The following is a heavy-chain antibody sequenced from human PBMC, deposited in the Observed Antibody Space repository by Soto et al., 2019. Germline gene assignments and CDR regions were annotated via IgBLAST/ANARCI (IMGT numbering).Heavy chain of an antibody. CDR2: ISFDGSNK. D-gene: IGHD6-19*01. V-gene: IGHV3-30-3*02. CDR1: GFTFSSYS. J-gene: IGHJ3*02. CDR3: AKMSPDGSYTAFDI. Sequence: GGSLRLSCAASGFTFSSYSMHWVRQAPGKGLEWVAIISFDGSNKYFADSVKGRFTISRDSFKSTLYLQMNSLRPEDTAVYYCAKMSPDGSYTAFDIWGQGTMVTVSS.